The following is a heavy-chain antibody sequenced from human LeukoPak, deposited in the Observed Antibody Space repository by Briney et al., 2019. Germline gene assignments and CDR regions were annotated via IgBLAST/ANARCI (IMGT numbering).Heavy chain of an antibody. CDR2: IRYDGSNK. Sequence: PGGSLRLSCAASGFTFSSYGMHWVRQAPGKGLEWVAFIRYDGSNKYYADSVKGRFTISRDNSKNTLYLQMNSLRAEDTAVYYCAKDLRDIVVVPAASYYYYYMDVWGKGTTVTVSS. D-gene: IGHD2-2*01. CDR1: GFTFSSYG. CDR3: AKDLRDIVVVPAASYYYYYMDV. J-gene: IGHJ6*03. V-gene: IGHV3-30*02.